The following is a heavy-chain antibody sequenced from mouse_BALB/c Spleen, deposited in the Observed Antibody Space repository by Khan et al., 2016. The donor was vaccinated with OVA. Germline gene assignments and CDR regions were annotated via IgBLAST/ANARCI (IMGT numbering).Heavy chain of an antibody. CDR3: ARIKKIVATYFDY. J-gene: IGHJ2*01. V-gene: IGHV1S81*02. Sequence: QVQLQQPGAELVKAGASVKMSCKASGYTFTSYWMHWVKQRPGQGLEWFAETNPTNGRTYYNEKFKSKATLTVDKSSSTANMLLSGPTFEDSAVYYCARIKKIVATYFDYWGQGTTLTVSS. CDR1: GYTFTSYW. CDR2: TNPTNGRT. D-gene: IGHD1-1*01.